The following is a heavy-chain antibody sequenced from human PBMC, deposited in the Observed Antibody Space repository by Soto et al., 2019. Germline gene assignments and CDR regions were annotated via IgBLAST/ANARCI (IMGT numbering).Heavy chain of an antibody. V-gene: IGHV3-30*18. D-gene: IGHD2-2*01. CDR1: GFTFSSYV. CDR2: ISYDGSNK. J-gene: IGHJ6*02. Sequence: QVQLVESGGGVVQPGRSLRLSCAASGFTFSSYVMHWVRQAPGKGLEWVAVISYDGSNKYYADSVKGRFTISRDNSKNTRNLVTNSLRDEDTPVYYSAKETAIVTVPAAMTYYYGINGWGQGTTVTASS. CDR3: AKETAIVTVPAAMTYYYGING.